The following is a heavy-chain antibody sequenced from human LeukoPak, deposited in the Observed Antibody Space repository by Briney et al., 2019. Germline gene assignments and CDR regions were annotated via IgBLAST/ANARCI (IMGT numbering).Heavy chain of an antibody. D-gene: IGHD6-13*01. CDR3: ARGRSPSTAQYGMDV. V-gene: IGHV1-46*01. Sequence: ASVKVSCKASGYTFTSYYMHWVRQAPGQGLEWMGIINPSGGSTSYAQKFQGRVTMTRDMSTSTVYMELSSLRSEDTAVYYCARGRSPSTAQYGMDVWGQGTTVTVSS. J-gene: IGHJ6*02. CDR2: INPSGGST. CDR1: GYTFTSYY.